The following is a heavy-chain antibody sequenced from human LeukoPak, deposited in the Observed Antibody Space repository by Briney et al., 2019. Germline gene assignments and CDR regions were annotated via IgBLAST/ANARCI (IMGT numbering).Heavy chain of an antibody. V-gene: IGHV3-30*03. CDR2: ISYDGSNK. D-gene: IGHD5-12*01. J-gene: IGHJ4*02. Sequence: PGGSLRLSCAASGFTFSSYGMHWVRQAPGKGLEWVAVISYDGSNKYYADSVKGRFTISRDNSKNTLYLQMNSLRAEDTAVYYCASGVATTGHVDYWGQGTLVTVSS. CDR1: GFTFSSYG. CDR3: ASGVATTGHVDY.